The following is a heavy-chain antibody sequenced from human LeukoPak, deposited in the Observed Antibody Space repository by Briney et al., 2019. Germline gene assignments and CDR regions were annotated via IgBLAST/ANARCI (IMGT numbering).Heavy chain of an antibody. J-gene: IGHJ4*02. CDR3: AKVLDYGDYGGFDY. D-gene: IGHD4-17*01. CDR2: ISGSGGST. V-gene: IGHV3-23*01. Sequence: GGSLRLSCAASGFTFSSYAMSWVRQAPGKGLEWVSAISGSGGSTYYADSVKGRFTISRDNSKNTLYLQMNSLRAEDTDVYYCAKVLDYGDYGGFDYWGQGTLVTVSS. CDR1: GFTFSSYA.